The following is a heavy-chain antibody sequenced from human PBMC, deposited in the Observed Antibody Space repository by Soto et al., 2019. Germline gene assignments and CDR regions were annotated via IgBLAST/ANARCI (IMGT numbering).Heavy chain of an antibody. D-gene: IGHD3-10*01. Sequence: GESWKVSCKGSGYSFTNYWIGWVRQMPGKGLEWMGVIYPGDSDTRYSPSFQGQVTISADKSISTAYLQWSSLKASDTAMYYCARLQSSGSYADSFYYYYGMDVWGQGTLVTVSS. V-gene: IGHV5-51*01. J-gene: IGHJ6*02. CDR3: ARLQSSGSYADSFYYYYGMDV. CDR1: GYSFTNYW. CDR2: IYPGDSDT.